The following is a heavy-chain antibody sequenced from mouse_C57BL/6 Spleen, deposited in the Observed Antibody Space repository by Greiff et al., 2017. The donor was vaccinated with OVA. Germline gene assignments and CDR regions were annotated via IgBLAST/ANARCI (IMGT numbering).Heavy chain of an antibody. CDR3: ARGGNYGYAMDY. D-gene: IGHD1-1*01. J-gene: IGHJ4*01. CDR1: GYSFTSYY. CDR2: IYPGSGNT. Sequence: VKLQHSGPELVKPGASVKISCKASGYSFTSYYIHWVKQRPGQGLEWIGWIYPGSGNTKYNEKFKGKATLTADTSSSTAYMQLSSLTSEDSAVYYCARGGNYGYAMDYWGQGTSVTVSS. V-gene: IGHV1-66*01.